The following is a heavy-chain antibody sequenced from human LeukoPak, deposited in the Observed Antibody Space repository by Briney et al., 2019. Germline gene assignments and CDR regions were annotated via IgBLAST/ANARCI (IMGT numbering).Heavy chain of an antibody. CDR3: AKDPPPYIAVAWGFDY. Sequence: GGSLRLSCAASGLTVSSNCMSWVRQAPGRGLEWVSFIYSGGSTYYTDPVKGRFTISRDNSKNTLYLQMNSLRAEDTAVYYCAKDPPPYIAVAWGFDYWGQGTLVTVSS. CDR2: IYSGGST. CDR1: GLTVSSNC. V-gene: IGHV3-53*05. D-gene: IGHD6-19*01. J-gene: IGHJ4*02.